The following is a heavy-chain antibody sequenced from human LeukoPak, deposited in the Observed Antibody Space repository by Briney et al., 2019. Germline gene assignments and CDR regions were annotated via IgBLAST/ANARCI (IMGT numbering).Heavy chain of an antibody. CDR3: APQEGLRAPNWFDP. CDR1: GYTFTSYG. CDR2: IIPIFGIA. J-gene: IGHJ5*02. D-gene: IGHD3-16*01. V-gene: IGHV1-69*04. Sequence: GASVKVSCKASGYTFTSYGISWVRQAPGQGLEWMGRIIPIFGIANYAQKFQGRVTITADKSTSTAYMELSSLRSEDTAVYYCAPQEGLRAPNWFDPWGQGTLVTVSS.